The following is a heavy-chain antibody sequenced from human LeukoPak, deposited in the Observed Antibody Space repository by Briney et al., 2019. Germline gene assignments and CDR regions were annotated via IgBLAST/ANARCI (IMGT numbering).Heavy chain of an antibody. J-gene: IGHJ4*02. D-gene: IGHD3-10*01. CDR1: GFTFSSYW. CDR2: INSDGSST. CDR3: ARVSYYYGSGSYRPTAVYYFDY. V-gene: IGHV3-74*01. Sequence: GGSLRLSCTASGFTFSSYWMHWVRQAPGKGLVWVSRINSDGSSTSYADSVKGRFTISRDNAKNTLYLQMNSLRAEDTAVYYCARVSYYYGSGSYRPTAVYYFDYWGQGTLVTVSS.